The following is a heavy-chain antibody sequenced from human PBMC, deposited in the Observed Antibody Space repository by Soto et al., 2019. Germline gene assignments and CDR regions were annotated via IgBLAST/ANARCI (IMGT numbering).Heavy chain of an antibody. CDR3: ARSGYSYGPNID. J-gene: IGHJ4*02. V-gene: IGHV1-69*01. CDR1: RGSFSASG. CDR2: FIPIFGTA. D-gene: IGHD5-18*01. Sequence: QVQLVQSGAEVQKPGSSVKVSCRAARGSFSASGFSWVRQAPGQGLEWVGGFIPIFGTANYAPKFQDRVTMTADEWTSTVYMALSSLKSEDTAMYYCARSGYSYGPNIDWGQGTLVTVSS.